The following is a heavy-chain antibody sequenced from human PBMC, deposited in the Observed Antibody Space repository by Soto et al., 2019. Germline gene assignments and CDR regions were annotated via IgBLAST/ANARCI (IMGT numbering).Heavy chain of an antibody. J-gene: IGHJ6*02. V-gene: IGHV1-69*13. CDR2: IIPIFGTA. Sequence: SVKVSCKASGGTFSSYAISWVRQAPGQGLEWMGGIIPIFGTANYAQKFQGRVTITADESTSTAYMELSSLRSEDTAVYYCARLSSDDYGDYGEPYYYYGMDVWGQGTTVTVSS. CDR1: GGTFSSYA. CDR3: ARLSSDDYGDYGEPYYYYGMDV. D-gene: IGHD4-17*01.